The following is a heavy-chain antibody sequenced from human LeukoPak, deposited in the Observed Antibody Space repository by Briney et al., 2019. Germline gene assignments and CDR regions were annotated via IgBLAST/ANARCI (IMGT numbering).Heavy chain of an antibody. CDR2: ISGSGGST. V-gene: IGHV3-23*01. CDR3: AKVSDFWSGYYNFDY. J-gene: IGHJ4*02. D-gene: IGHD3-3*01. CDR1: GFTFSSYA. Sequence: SGGSLRLSCAASGFTFSSYAMSWVRQAPGKGLEWVSAISGSGGSTHYADSVKGRFTISRDNSKNTLYLQMNSLRAEDTAVYYCAKVSDFWSGYYNFDYWGQGTLVTVSS.